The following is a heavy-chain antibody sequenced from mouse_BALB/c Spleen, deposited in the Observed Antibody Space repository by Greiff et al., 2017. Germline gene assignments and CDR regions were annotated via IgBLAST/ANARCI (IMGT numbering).Heavy chain of an antibody. Sequence: EVKVVESGGGLVQPGGSRKLSCAASGFTFSSFGMHWVRQAPEKGLEWVAYISSGSSTIYYADTVKGRFTISRDNPKNTLFLQLTSLRSEDTAMYDCARSYPWFADWGQGTLVTVSA. V-gene: IGHV5-17*02. CDR3: ARSYPWFAD. J-gene: IGHJ3*01. CDR1: GFTFSSFG. CDR2: ISSGSSTI.